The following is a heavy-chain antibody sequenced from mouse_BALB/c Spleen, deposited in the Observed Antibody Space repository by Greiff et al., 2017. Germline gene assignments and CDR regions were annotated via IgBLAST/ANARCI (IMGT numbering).Heavy chain of an antibody. Sequence: QVQLQQSGAELVRPGTSVKVSCKASGYAFTNYLIEWVKQRPGQGLEWIGVINPGSGGTNYNEKFKGKATLTADKSSSTAYMQLSSLTSDDSAVYFCARRPGLTGSYYAMDYWGQGTSVTVSS. CDR3: ARRPGLTGSYYAMDY. J-gene: IGHJ4*01. CDR1: GYAFTNYL. D-gene: IGHD4-1*01. V-gene: IGHV1-54*01. CDR2: INPGSGGT.